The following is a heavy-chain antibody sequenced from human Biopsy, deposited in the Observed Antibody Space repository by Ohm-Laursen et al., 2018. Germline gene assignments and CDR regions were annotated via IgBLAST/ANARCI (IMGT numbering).Heavy chain of an antibody. CDR3: VHRRMTPSEFDY. J-gene: IGHJ4*02. V-gene: IGHV2-5*02. CDR2: IYWDDDK. CDR1: GLSLTSRGEG. Sequence: TQTLTLTCAFSGLSLTSRGEGVGWLRQPPGKAPEWLALIYWDDDKFYNPSLESRLTITKDTSKNQVLLIMTNMEPVDTATYFCVHRRMTPSEFDYWGQGTLVTVSS.